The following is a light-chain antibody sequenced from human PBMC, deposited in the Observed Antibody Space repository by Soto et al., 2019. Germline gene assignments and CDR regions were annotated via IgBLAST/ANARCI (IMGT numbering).Light chain of an antibody. J-gene: IGKJ5*01. CDR3: HQYDNWPKT. Sequence: PGERATVSCKASQSVSSDLAWYHQKPGQAPRLLIYGASTRATGIPARFSGSGSGTEFTLTISSLQSEDFAVYYCHQYDNWPKTFGQVRRLAVK. V-gene: IGKV3-15*01. CDR2: GAS. CDR1: QSVSSD.